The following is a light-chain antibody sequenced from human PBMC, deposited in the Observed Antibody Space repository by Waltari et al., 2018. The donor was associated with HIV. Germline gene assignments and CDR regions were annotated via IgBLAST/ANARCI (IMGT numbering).Light chain of an antibody. V-gene: IGLV2-14*01. J-gene: IGLJ3*02. CDR1: NRDIGGYDF. CDR3: SSYAYNSVLV. Sequence: HSALTQPASVSGSPGQSITISCTGTNRDIGGYDFVSRYRQHPGRAPKLMIYGVSDRTSGVSTRFSGSKSGNRASLTISGVQAEDEADYYCSSYAYNSVLVFGGGTKLTVL. CDR2: GVS.